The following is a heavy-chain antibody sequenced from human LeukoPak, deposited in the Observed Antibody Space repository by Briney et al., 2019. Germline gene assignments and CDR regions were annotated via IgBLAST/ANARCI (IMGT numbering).Heavy chain of an antibody. V-gene: IGHV3-53*01. CDR1: GFCVSTNY. Sequence: PGGSLRLSCAASGFCVSTNYMNWVRQAPGKGLEWVSILYSGSSTYYADSVEGRFIVSRDSSKNTLSLQMNDLRAEDTAVYYCARVGDHFHWYLDLWGRGTLVTVSS. J-gene: IGHJ2*01. D-gene: IGHD3-3*02. CDR2: LYSGSST. CDR3: ARVGDHFHWYLDL.